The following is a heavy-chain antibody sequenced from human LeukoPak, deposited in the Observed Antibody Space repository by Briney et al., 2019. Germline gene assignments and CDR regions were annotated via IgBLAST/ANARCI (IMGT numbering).Heavy chain of an antibody. D-gene: IGHD2-21*02. CDR3: AKEVVVTAIGKYFQH. V-gene: IGHV3-30*18. CDR1: GFTFSSYA. Sequence: GGSLRLSCAASGFTFSSYAMSWVRQAPGKGLEWVAVISYDGSNKYYADSVKGRFTISRDNSKNTLYLQMNSLRAEDTAVYYCAKEVVVTAIGKYFQHWGQGTLVTVSS. CDR2: ISYDGSNK. J-gene: IGHJ1*01.